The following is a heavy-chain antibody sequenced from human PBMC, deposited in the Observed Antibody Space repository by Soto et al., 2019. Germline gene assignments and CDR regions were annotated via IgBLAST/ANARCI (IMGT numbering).Heavy chain of an antibody. J-gene: IGHJ4*02. CDR1: GGSISSSNW. CDR2: IYHSGST. V-gene: IGHV4-4*02. CDR3: ASLILTYYYDSSGYSPGGYFDY. D-gene: IGHD3-22*01. Sequence: SETLSLTCAVSGGSISSSNWWSWVRQPPGKGLEWIGEIYHSGSTNYNPSLKGRVTISVDKSKNQFSLKLSSVTAADTAVYYCASLILTYYYDSSGYSPGGYFDYWGQGTLVTVSS.